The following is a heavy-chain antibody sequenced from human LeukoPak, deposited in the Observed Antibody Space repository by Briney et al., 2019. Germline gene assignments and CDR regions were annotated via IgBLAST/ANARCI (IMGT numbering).Heavy chain of an antibody. CDR2: IKKDGSEK. CDR3: ATEGEAGYAYLW. CDR1: GFIFKNNW. V-gene: IGHV3-7*01. J-gene: IGHJ4*02. Sequence: PGGSLRLSCGASGFIFKNNWMSWVRQAPGKGLERVANIKKDGSEKNYGDSVKGRFTISRDNAKNSVYLQMNSLRAEDTAVYYCATEGEAGYAYLWWGRGSLVAVSS. D-gene: IGHD3-16*01.